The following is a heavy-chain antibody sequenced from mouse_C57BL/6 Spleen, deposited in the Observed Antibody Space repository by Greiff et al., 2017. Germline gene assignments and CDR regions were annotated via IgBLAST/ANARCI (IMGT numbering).Heavy chain of an antibody. J-gene: IGHJ3*01. CDR3: ARGDYEGFAY. V-gene: IGHV5-17*01. CDR2: ISSGSSTI. Sequence: EVKLMESGGGLVKPGGSLKLSCAASGFTFSDYGMHWVRQAPEKGLEWVAYISSGSSTIYYADTVTGRFTISRDNAKNTLFLQMTSLRSEDTAMYYCARGDYEGFAYWGQGTLVTVSA. D-gene: IGHD2-4*01. CDR1: GFTFSDYG.